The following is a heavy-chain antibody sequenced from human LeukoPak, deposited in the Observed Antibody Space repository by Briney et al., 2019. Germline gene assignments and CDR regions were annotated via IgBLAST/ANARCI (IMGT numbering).Heavy chain of an antibody. V-gene: IGHV3-21*01. Sequence: PGGSLRLSCAASGFTFSSYSMNWVRQAPGKGLEWVSSISSSSSYIYYADSVKGRFTISRDNAKNSLYPQMNSLRAEDTAVYYCARDREGDYFGYWGQGTLVTVSS. J-gene: IGHJ4*02. D-gene: IGHD1-26*01. CDR3: ARDREGDYFGY. CDR1: GFTFSSYS. CDR2: ISSSSSYI.